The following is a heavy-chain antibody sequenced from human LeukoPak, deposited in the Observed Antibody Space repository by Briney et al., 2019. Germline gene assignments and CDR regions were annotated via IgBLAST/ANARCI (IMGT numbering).Heavy chain of an antibody. J-gene: IGHJ5*02. CDR2: VYYSGST. V-gene: IGHV4-39*01. CDR1: GGSISSSSYY. Sequence: SETLSLTCTVSGGSISSSSYYWGWIRQPPGKGLEWIGSVYYSGSTYYNPSLKSRVTIPVDTAKNQFSLKLSSVTAADTAVYYCARRGLTVTSGWFDPWGQGTLATVSS. CDR3: ARRGLTVTSGWFDP. D-gene: IGHD4-17*01.